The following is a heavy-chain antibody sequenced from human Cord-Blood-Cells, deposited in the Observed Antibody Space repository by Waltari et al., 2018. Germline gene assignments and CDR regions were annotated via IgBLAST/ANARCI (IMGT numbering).Heavy chain of an antibody. J-gene: IGHJ3*02. CDR2: LYPEDCET. CDR1: GYTLTELS. D-gene: IGHD3-16*02. V-gene: IGHV1-24*01. CDR3: AKWGSYRFFAFDI. Sequence: QVQLVQSGDEVKKPGASVKVSCKVSGYTLTELSMHWVRQAPGKGLEWMGGLYPEDCETSYGQKFQGRVPMTEDTFTDTAYRELSSLRAEDTAVYYCAKWGSYRFFAFDIWGQGTMVTVSS.